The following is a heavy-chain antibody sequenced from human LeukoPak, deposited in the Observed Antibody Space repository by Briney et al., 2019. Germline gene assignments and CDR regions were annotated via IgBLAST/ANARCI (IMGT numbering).Heavy chain of an antibody. Sequence: PGGSLRLSCAASGFTFSNYWVNWVRQAPGKGLEWVANIKPDGSAKNYVDSVKGRFTISRDNAKNSLYLQMNSLRTEDTALYYCARPAKRYYYDSSGYYYVYWGQGTLVTVSS. CDR3: ARPAKRYYYDSSGYYYVY. J-gene: IGHJ4*02. CDR2: IKPDGSAK. V-gene: IGHV3-7*03. CDR1: GFTFSNYW. D-gene: IGHD3-22*01.